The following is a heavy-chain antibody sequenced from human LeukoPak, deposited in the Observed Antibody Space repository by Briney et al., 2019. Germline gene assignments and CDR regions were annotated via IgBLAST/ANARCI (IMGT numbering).Heavy chain of an antibody. J-gene: IGHJ4*02. D-gene: IGHD3-3*01. CDR3: AREVFTIFGVVINWLDY. CDR2: ISPYNGNT. Sequence: VASVKVSCKASGYTFTSYGISWVRQAPGQGLEWMGWISPYNGNTNYAQKLQGRVTMTTDTSTSTAYMELRSLRSDDTAVYYCAREVFTIFGVVINWLDYWGQGTLVTVSS. CDR1: GYTFTSYG. V-gene: IGHV1-18*01.